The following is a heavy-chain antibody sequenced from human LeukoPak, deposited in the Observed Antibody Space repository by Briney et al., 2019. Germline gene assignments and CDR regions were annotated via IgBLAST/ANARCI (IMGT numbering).Heavy chain of an antibody. J-gene: IGHJ4*02. CDR2: ISAYNGNT. V-gene: IGHV1-18*01. CDR3: ARTPSTSETAAGSFDY. CDR1: GGTFSSYA. Sequence: GSSVKVSCKASGGTFSSYAISWVRQAPGQGLKWMGGISAYNGNTNYAQKLQGRVTMTTDTSTSTAYMELRSLRSDDTAVYYCARTPSTSETAAGSFDYWGQGTLVTVSS. D-gene: IGHD6-13*01.